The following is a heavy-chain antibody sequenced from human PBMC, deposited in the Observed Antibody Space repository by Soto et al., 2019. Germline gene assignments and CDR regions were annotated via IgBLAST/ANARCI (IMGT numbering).Heavy chain of an antibody. J-gene: IGHJ6*02. Sequence: ASGPTLVNPTQTLTLTCTFSGFSLSTSGMCVSWIRQPPGKALEWLALIDWDDDKYYSTSLKTRLTISKDTSKNQVVLTMTNMDPVDTATYYCARIRNPSSGSYRTWYYYGMDVWGQGTTVTVSS. CDR1: GFSLSTSGMC. CDR3: ARIRNPSSGSYRTWYYYGMDV. V-gene: IGHV2-70*01. D-gene: IGHD1-26*01. CDR2: IDWDDDK.